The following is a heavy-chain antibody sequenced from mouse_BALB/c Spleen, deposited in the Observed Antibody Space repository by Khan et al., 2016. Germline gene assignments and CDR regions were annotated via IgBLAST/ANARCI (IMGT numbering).Heavy chain of an antibody. J-gene: IGHJ1*01. D-gene: IGHD1-1*01. Sequence: EVELVESGGGLVKPGGSLKLSCAATGFTFSNYAMSWVRQTPEKRLEWVASISNGGSAYYPDSVKGRFTTSRDNARNILYLQMSSLRSEDTAMYYCVRVNYSDNSYEYFDVWGPGTTVTVSS. CDR1: GFTFSNYA. V-gene: IGHV5-6-5*01. CDR3: VRVNYSDNSYEYFDV. CDR2: ISNGGSA.